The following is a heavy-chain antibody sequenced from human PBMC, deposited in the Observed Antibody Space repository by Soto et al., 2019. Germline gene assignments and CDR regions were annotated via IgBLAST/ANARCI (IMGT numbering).Heavy chain of an antibody. D-gene: IGHD6-13*01. CDR2: ISNNGAHT. J-gene: IGHJ6*03. CDR1: GGTFSSYT. Sequence: SCKASGGTFSSYTISWVRQAPGKGLEYVSGISNNGAHTDYAKSVKGRFTISRDNSENTLYLQMGSLRAEDMALYYCARRGYGSRWPNVYMDVWGKGTTVTVSS. CDR3: ARRGYGSRWPNVYMDV. V-gene: IGHV3-64*01.